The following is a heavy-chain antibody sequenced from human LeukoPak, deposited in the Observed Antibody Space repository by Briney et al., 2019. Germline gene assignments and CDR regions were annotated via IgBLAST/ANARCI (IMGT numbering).Heavy chain of an antibody. CDR2: IKQDGSEK. V-gene: IGHV3-7*01. D-gene: IGHD5/OR15-5a*01. CDR3: AKDRKNSVPFDY. CDR1: GFTFSTYW. Sequence: GGSLRLSCAASGFTFSTYWMSWVRQAPGKGLEWVANIKQDGSEKYYVDSVKGRFTISRDNAKNSLYLQMNTLRPEDTAVYYCAKDRKNSVPFDYWGQGTLVTVSS. J-gene: IGHJ4*02.